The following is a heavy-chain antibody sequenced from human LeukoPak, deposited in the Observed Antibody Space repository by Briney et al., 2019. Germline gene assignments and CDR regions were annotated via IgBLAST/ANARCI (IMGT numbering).Heavy chain of an antibody. J-gene: IGHJ3*02. D-gene: IGHD1-26*01. CDR3: ARAVVGSPHAFDI. V-gene: IGHV3-21*01. Sequence: GGSLRLSCAASGFAFSSYSMNWVRQAPGKGLEWVSSISSSSSYIYYADSVKGRFTISRDNAKNSLYLQMNSLRAEDTAVYYCARAVVGSPHAFDIWGQGTMVTVSS. CDR2: ISSSSSYI. CDR1: GFAFSSYS.